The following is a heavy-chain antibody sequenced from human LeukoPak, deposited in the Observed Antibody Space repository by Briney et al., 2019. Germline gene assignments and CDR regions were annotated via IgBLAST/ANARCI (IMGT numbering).Heavy chain of an antibody. Sequence: ASVKVSCKASGYTFTSYYMNWVRQAPGQGLEWMGIINPSGGSTSYAQKFQGRVTMTRDTSTSTVYMELSSLRSEDTAVYYCARSSTELVPAAPFDYWGQGTLVTVSS. D-gene: IGHD2-2*01. CDR3: ARSSTELVPAAPFDY. CDR1: GYTFTSYY. CDR2: INPSGGST. J-gene: IGHJ4*02. V-gene: IGHV1-46*01.